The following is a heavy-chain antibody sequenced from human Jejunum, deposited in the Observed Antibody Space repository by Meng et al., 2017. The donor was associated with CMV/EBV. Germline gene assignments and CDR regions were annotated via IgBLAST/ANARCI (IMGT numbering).Heavy chain of an antibody. D-gene: IGHD2-15*01. CDR3: ARDSQRWYGDH. CDR1: GYTLTAGYY. J-gene: IGHJ5*02. V-gene: IGHV1-2*02. CDR2: ISPNSGDT. Sequence: CKASGYTLTAGYYLHWVRRAPGQGLEWMGWISPNSGDTNYAQKFQGRVTMTRDTSISTAYLELTRLKSDDTAVYFCARDSQRWYGDHWGQGTLVTVSS.